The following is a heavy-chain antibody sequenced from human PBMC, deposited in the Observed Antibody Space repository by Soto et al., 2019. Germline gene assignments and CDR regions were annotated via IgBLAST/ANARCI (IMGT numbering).Heavy chain of an antibody. CDR2: VDPNDSFA. V-gene: IGHV5-10-1*01. Sequence: PGECLTTSCQGLEYRPRMYWIIRVRQKPGAGLEWMGRVDPNDSFATYSPSFEGHVSISVDKSTNIVYLQWRSLRASDTAMYYCERRNYFAYWGQGTMVTVSS. J-gene: IGHJ4*02. CDR1: EYRPRMYW. CDR3: ERRNYFAY.